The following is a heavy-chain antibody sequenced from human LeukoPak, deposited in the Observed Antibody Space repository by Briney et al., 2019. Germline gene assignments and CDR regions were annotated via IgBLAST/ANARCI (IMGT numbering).Heavy chain of an antibody. Sequence: ASVKVSCKASRYTFTGYYMHWLRQDPGQGPEWMGWINPDSGGTNYAQKFQGRVTMTRDTSISTAYMELSGLTSDDTAVYYCARDGNFDIWGQGTMVTVSS. V-gene: IGHV1-2*02. CDR3: ARDGNFDI. D-gene: IGHD4-23*01. J-gene: IGHJ3*02. CDR2: INPDSGGT. CDR1: RYTFTGYY.